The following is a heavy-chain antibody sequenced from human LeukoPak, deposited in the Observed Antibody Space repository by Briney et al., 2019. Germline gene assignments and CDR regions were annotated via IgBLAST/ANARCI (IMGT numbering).Heavy chain of an antibody. Sequence: SETLSLTCSVSTASISSYYWSWIRQSPGKGLEWIGYISNSGSTDYNPSLKSRVTISVDTSKNQFSLKLSSVTAADTAVYYCARHWGSCRGGDCYTFDCWGQGTLVTVSS. V-gene: IGHV4-59*08. CDR1: TASISSYY. D-gene: IGHD2-21*02. CDR2: ISNSGST. CDR3: ARHWGSCRGGDCYTFDC. J-gene: IGHJ4*02.